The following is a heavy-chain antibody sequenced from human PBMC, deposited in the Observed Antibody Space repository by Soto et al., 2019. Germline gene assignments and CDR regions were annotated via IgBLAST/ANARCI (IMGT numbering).Heavy chain of an antibody. Sequence: QVQLVQSGAEVKKPGSSVKVSCKDSGGTFSTYSMFWVRQAPGQGLEWMGRIIPMLGIRNYAQRYQDRVTITADKSTATAHMQLSSLRSEDTALLYCTICSWSGEVFDIWGQGTMVTVSS. D-gene: IGHD2-21*01. V-gene: IGHV1-69*02. J-gene: IGHJ3*02. CDR3: TICSWSGEVFDI. CDR1: GGTFSTYS. CDR2: IIPMLGIR.